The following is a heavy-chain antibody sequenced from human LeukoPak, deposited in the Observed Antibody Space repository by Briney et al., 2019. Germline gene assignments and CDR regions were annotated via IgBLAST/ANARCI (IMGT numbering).Heavy chain of an antibody. Sequence: SQTLSLTCSVSSGSISSGDYYWSWIRQPPGKGLEWIGYISSSGTTYYNPSLRSRITISVDSSKSQFSLNLSSVTASDTAVYYCAGVGNGGYGGFDYWGQGTLVTVSS. CDR1: SGSISSGDYY. V-gene: IGHV4-30-4*01. CDR2: ISSSGTT. D-gene: IGHD5-12*01. CDR3: AGVGNGGYGGFDY. J-gene: IGHJ4*02.